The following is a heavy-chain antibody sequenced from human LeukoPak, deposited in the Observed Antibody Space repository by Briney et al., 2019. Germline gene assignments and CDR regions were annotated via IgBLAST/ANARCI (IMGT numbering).Heavy chain of an antibody. CDR3: AREGYYGSRSYYGAVY. D-gene: IGHD3-10*01. CDR1: GYTFTGYY. V-gene: IGHV1-2*02. J-gene: IGHJ4*02. CDR2: INPNSGGT. Sequence: ASVKVSCKASGYTFTGYYMHWVRQAPGQGLERMGWINPNSGGTNYAQKFQGRVTMTRDTSISTAYMELSRLRSDDTAVYYCAREGYYGSRSYYGAVYWGQGTLVTVSS.